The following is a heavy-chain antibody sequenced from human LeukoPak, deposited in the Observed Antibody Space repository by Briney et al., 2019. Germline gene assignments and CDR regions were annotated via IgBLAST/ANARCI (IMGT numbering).Heavy chain of an antibody. CDR2: ISGYNGNT. D-gene: IGHD6-19*01. CDR1: GYTFNSYG. Sequence: GASVKLSCKASGYTFNSYGISWVRQAPGQGLEWMGWISGYNGNTNYEQKFQGRVTMTTDTSTSTAYMELRSLRSDDTAVYYCARDLKMGYSSGRYSWGTGSSNDYWGQGTLVTVSS. J-gene: IGHJ4*02. V-gene: IGHV1-18*01. CDR3: ARDLKMGYSSGRYSWGTGSSNDY.